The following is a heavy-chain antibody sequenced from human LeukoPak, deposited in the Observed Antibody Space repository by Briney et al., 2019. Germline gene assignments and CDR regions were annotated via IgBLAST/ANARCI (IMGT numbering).Heavy chain of an antibody. CDR3: ASRPYYGDYSFDY. V-gene: IGHV3-30*03. CDR1: GFTFSSYG. CDR2: ISYDGSNK. J-gene: IGHJ4*02. D-gene: IGHD4-17*01. Sequence: PGGSLRLSCAASGFTFSSYGMYWVRQAPGKGLEWVAVISYDGSNKYYADSVKGRFTISRDNSKNTLYLQMNSLRAEDTAVYYCASRPYYGDYSFDYWGQGTLVTVSS.